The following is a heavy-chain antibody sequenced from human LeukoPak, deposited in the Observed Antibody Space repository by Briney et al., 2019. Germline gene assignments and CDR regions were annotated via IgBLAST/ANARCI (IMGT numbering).Heavy chain of an antibody. D-gene: IGHD2-2*02. V-gene: IGHV4-59*11. CDR1: GGSISSHY. Sequence: SETLSLTCAVSGGSISSHYRSWVRQPPGKGLEWVGDIYYSGGTKYNPSLKSRGIISVETNKKKFLRKLISVTAPDTAVYYCARDARYCSSTSCYTSFDPWGQGTLVTVSS. J-gene: IGHJ5*02. CDR3: ARDARYCSSTSCYTSFDP. CDR2: IYYSGGT.